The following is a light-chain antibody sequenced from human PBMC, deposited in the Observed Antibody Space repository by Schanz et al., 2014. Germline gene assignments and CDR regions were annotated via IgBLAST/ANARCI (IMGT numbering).Light chain of an antibody. CDR3: QQYNNWPPWT. V-gene: IGKV3-15*01. Sequence: EIVMTQSPATLSVSPGQRVTLSCRASQTVGSNLAWYQQNPGQAPRLLIYGASTRATGVPARFSGSGSGTEFTLTISSLQSEDFAVYYCQQYNNWPPWTFGQGTKVEIK. CDR2: GAS. CDR1: QTVGSN. J-gene: IGKJ1*01.